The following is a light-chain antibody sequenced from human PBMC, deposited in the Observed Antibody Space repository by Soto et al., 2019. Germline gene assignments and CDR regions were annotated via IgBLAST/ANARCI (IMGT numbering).Light chain of an antibody. J-gene: IGLJ1*01. V-gene: IGLV1-40*01. CDR2: EVS. CDR3: CSYAGSKV. CDR1: SSKIGSTYD. Sequence: QSVLTQPPSVSGAPGQRVTISCTGGSSKIGSTYDVQWYQQLPGTAPKLMIYEVSKRPSGVSNRFSGSKSGNTASLTISGLQAEDEADYYCCSYAGSKVFGTGTKVTVL.